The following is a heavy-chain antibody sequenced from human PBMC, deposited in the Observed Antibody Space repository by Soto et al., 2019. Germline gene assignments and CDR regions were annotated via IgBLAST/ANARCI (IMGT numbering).Heavy chain of an antibody. CDR3: ASCSSTSCYSSYYGMDA. CDR2: INPNSGGT. CDR1: GYTFTGYY. J-gene: IGHJ6*02. V-gene: IGHV1-2*04. D-gene: IGHD2-2*01. Sequence: ASVKVSCKASGYTFTGYYMHWVRQAPGQGLEWMGWINPNSGGTNYAQKFQGWVTMTRDTSISTAYMELSRLSSDDTAVYYCASCSSTSCYSSYYGMDAWGQGTTVTVSS.